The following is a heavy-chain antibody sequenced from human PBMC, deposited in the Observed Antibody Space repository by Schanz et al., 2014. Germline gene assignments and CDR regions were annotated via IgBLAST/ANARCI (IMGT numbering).Heavy chain of an antibody. J-gene: IGHJ3*02. CDR3: TRSYYDFSWGSYRFRAFDI. CDR1: GFTFNSYA. Sequence: DVQLLESGGGLVQPGGSLRLSCAASGFTFNSYAMTWVRQAPGKGLEWVSSISHSGGSKYYADSVKGRFTISRDNAKKTLSLQMISLRAEDTAIYFCTRSYYDFSWGSYRFRAFDIWGQGTTDIVSS. V-gene: IGHV3-23*01. D-gene: IGHD3-16*02. CDR2: ISHSGGSK.